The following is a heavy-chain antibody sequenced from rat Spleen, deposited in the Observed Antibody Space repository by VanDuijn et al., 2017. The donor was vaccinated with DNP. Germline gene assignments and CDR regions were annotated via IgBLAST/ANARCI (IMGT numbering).Heavy chain of an antibody. J-gene: IGHJ2*01. V-gene: IGHV5-46*01. CDR2: INTDGFTT. CDR1: GFTFSSFP. CDR3: AREAAFDY. Sequence: EVQLVESGGGLVQPGRSMKLSCAASGFTFSSFPMAWVRQAPTKGLEWVASINTDGFTTYYPDSVMGRFTISRHNAENTVHLQMKSLRSEDTATYYCAREAAFDYWGQGVMVTVSS.